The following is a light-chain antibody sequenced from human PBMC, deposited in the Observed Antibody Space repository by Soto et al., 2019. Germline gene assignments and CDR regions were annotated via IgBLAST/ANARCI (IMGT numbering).Light chain of an antibody. CDR3: QQYGASPMYT. V-gene: IGKV3-20*01. CDR1: QSVSSRY. J-gene: IGKJ2*01. CDR2: GAS. Sequence: EIVLTQSPGTLSLSPGERATLSCRASQSVSSRYLAWYQQKTGQAPRLLIYGASSRATGIPDRFSGSGSGTDFTLTISRLEPEDFAVYYCQQYGASPMYTFGQGTKLEIK.